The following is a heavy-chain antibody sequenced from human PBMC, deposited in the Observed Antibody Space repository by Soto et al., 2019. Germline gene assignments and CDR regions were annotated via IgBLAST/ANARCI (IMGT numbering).Heavy chain of an antibody. V-gene: IGHV4-30-2*01. Sequence: QLQLQESGSGLVKHSQTLSLTCAVSGGSISSGGYSWSWIRQPPGKGLAWIGYIYHSGSTYYTPSLKGRVTISGDSSKNQCSLKLSSVTAADTAVYYCAAGGGLPRYYWGQGTLFTVSS. D-gene: IGHD5-12*01. J-gene: IGHJ4*02. CDR2: IYHSGST. CDR1: GGSISSGGYS. CDR3: AAGGGLPRYY.